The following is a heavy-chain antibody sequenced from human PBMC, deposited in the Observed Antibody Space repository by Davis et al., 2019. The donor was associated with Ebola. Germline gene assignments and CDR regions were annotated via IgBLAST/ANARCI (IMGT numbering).Heavy chain of an antibody. J-gene: IGHJ4*02. V-gene: IGHV4-31*03. D-gene: IGHD3-16*01. Sequence: MPSETLSLSCTVSGATISSDDYYWTWIRQHPGKGLEWIGYISFGGSTYYHPSLKSRITLSVDTSKNQFSLKLSSVTAADTAVYYCAIWGREGYWGQGTLVTVSS. CDR1: GATISSDDYY. CDR3: AIWGREGY. CDR2: ISFGGST.